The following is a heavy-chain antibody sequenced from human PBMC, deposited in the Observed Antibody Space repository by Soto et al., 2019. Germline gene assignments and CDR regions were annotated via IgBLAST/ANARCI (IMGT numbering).Heavy chain of an antibody. CDR3: ARGLAYCGGDCYSSAFDI. Sequence: SETLSLTCAVYGGSFSGYYWSWIRQPPGKGLEWIGEINHSGSTNYNPSLKSRVTISVDTSKNQFSLKLSSVTAADTAVYYCARGLAYCGGDCYSSAFDIWGQGTMVTVSS. D-gene: IGHD2-21*01. J-gene: IGHJ3*02. CDR1: GGSFSGYY. V-gene: IGHV4-34*01. CDR2: INHSGST.